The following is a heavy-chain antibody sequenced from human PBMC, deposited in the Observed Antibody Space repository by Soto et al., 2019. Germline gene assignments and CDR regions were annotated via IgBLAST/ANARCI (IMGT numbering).Heavy chain of an antibody. J-gene: IGHJ4*02. Sequence: GGSLRLSCIASGFTFSNYAMSWVRQAPGKGLEWVSTISDNGANTFIGDSMKDHFDISRDNSKNTVFLHLSTVRAEDTAIYYCARAIGADFFDYWGQGTPVTVSS. D-gene: IGHD6-25*01. V-gene: IGHV3-23*01. CDR3: ARAIGADFFDY. CDR2: ISDNGANT. CDR1: GFTFSNYA.